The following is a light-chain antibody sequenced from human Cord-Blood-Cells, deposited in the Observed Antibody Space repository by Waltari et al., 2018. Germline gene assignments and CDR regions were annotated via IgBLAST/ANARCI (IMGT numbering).Light chain of an antibody. Sequence: DIVMTQSPDSLAVSLGERATINCKSSQSVLYSSNNKNYLAWYQQKPGQPPKLLICWASTRESGVPDRFSGSGSGTDFTLTISSLQAEDVAVYYCQQYYSTPITCGQGTRLEIK. CDR2: WAS. CDR1: QSVLYSSNNKNY. J-gene: IGKJ5*01. V-gene: IGKV4-1*01. CDR3: QQYYSTPIT.